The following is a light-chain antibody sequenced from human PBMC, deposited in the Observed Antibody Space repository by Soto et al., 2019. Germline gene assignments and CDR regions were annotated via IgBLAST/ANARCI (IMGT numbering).Light chain of an antibody. CDR1: QDISDY. Sequence: DIQLTQSPSFLSASVGDRVTITCRASQDISDYLAWYQQKPGKAPNLLIYEASTLQSGVPSRFSGSGSGTEFTLSVSSLQPEDFATYYCLQIDSYPRTFGQGTKVEVK. V-gene: IGKV1-9*01. J-gene: IGKJ1*01. CDR2: EAS. CDR3: LQIDSYPRT.